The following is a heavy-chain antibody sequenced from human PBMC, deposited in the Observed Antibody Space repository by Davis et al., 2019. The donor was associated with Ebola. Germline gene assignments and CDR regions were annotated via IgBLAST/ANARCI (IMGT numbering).Heavy chain of an antibody. V-gene: IGHV1-18*01. D-gene: IGHD2-15*01. CDR3: ARDRYCSGGSCYSSYYYGMDV. CDR1: GYTFSNYA. CDR2: ISTYTDNT. Sequence: AASVTVSCLASGYTFSNYAINWVRQATGQGLEWLGWISTYTDNTNYAQKLQGRVTMTTDTSTSTAYIELRSLRSDDTAVYYCARDRYCSGGSCYSSYYYGMDVWGQGTTVTVSS. J-gene: IGHJ6*02.